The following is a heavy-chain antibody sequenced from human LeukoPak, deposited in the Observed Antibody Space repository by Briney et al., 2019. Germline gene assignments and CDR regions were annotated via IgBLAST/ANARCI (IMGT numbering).Heavy chain of an antibody. CDR2: MNPNSGNT. V-gene: IGHV1-8*01. D-gene: IGHD1-26*01. CDR1: GYTFTSYD. Sequence: GASVKVSCKASGYTFTSYDINWVRQATGQGLEWMGWMNPNSGNTGYTQKFQGRVTMTRNTSISTAYMELSSLRSEDTAVYYCARSGSYYGYWYFDLWGRGTLVTVSS. CDR3: ARSGSYYGYWYFDL. J-gene: IGHJ2*01.